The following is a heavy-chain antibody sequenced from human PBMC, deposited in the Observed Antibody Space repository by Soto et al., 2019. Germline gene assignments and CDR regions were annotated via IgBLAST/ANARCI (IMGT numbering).Heavy chain of an antibody. D-gene: IGHD3-10*01. Sequence: GGSLRLSCAASGFTFSNYWMNWVRQAPGKGPEWVSYVKKDGSEKYYVDSVKGRSTISSDNAKNSLYLQMNSLRDEDTAVYYCVRYQAPGRYQVYWGQGTLFTFSS. CDR1: GFTFSNYW. CDR3: VRYQAPGRYQVY. CDR2: VKKDGSEK. V-gene: IGHV3-7*01. J-gene: IGHJ4*02.